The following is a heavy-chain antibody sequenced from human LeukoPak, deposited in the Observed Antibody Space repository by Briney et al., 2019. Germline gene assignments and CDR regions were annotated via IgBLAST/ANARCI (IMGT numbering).Heavy chain of an antibody. D-gene: IGHD3-9*01. J-gene: IGHJ4*02. CDR3: ARGFGLRYFDWLLYSYFDY. CDR2: ISSSSSYI. CDR1: GFTFSSYS. V-gene: IGHV3-21*01. Sequence: GGSLRLSCAASGFTFSSYSMNWVRQAPGKGLEWVSSISSSSSYIYYADSVKGRFTISRDNAKNSLYLQMNSLRAEDTAVYYCARGFGLRYFDWLLYSYFDYWGQGTLVTVSS.